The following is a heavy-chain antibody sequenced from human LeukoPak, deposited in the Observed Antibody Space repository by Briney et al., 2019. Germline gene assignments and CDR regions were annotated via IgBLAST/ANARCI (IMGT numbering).Heavy chain of an antibody. Sequence: GGSLRLSCAASGFTFSDYYMSWIRQAPGKGLEWVSYISSSGSTIYYADSVKGRFTISRDNAKNSLYLQMNSLRAGDTAVYYCARGIVVVAANIGFDYWGQGTLVTVSS. V-gene: IGHV3-11*01. J-gene: IGHJ4*02. CDR2: ISSSGSTI. CDR3: ARGIVVVAANIGFDY. D-gene: IGHD2-15*01. CDR1: GFTFSDYY.